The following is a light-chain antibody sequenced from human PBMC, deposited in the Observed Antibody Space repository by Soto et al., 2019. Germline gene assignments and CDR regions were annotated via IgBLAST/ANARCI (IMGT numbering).Light chain of an antibody. CDR1: ESVSTN. J-gene: IGKJ1*01. CDR2: AAS. Sequence: EIEMTQSPATLSLAPGERVTLSCRASESVSTNLAWYQQKAGQAPRLLIYAASTRATGIPARLSGSGSGTEFTLTIRSLQSEDFAVYYCQQYSIWRTFGQGTKVDIK. CDR3: QQYSIWRT. V-gene: IGKV3-15*01.